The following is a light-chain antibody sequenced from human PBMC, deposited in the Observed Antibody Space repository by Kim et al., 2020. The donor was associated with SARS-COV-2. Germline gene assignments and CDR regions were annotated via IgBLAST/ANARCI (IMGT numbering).Light chain of an antibody. J-gene: IGKJ4*01. V-gene: IGKV3-15*01. CDR3: QHYNNWPLT. Sequence: VAPGERVTLSCRCSQNVGSNLAWYQQKPGQTPRLLIYYGSIRATGIPARFSGSGSGTEFTLTISSLQSDDFAFYYCQHYNNWPLTFGGGTKVDIK. CDR2: YGS. CDR1: QNVGSN.